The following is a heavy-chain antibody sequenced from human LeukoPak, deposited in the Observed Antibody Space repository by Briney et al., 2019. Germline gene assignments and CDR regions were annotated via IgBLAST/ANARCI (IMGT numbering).Heavy chain of an antibody. V-gene: IGHV1-3*01. CDR2: INAGNGNT. CDR3: ARAEQWLVPFDY. CDR1: GYTFTSYA. Sequence: GASVKVSCKASGYTFTSYAMHWVRQAPGQRLEWMGWINAGNGNTKYSQKFQGRVTITRDTSASTAYMELSSLRSEDTAVYYCARAEQWLVPFDYWGQGTLVTVSS. J-gene: IGHJ4*02. D-gene: IGHD6-19*01.